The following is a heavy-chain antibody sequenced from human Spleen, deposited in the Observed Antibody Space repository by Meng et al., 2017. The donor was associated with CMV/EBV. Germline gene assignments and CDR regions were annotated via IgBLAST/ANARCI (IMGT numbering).Heavy chain of an antibody. CDR1: GLSVSSSY. Sequence: ETLSLTCAVSGLSVSSSYMTWVRQAPGKGLECVSVIYGGGGTYTADSVEGRFTISRDNSKNTLYLQMNNLRAEDTAFYYCATISSDSRGYYRGHLDYWGQGALVTVSS. CDR3: ATISSDSRGYYRGHLDY. J-gene: IGHJ4*02. D-gene: IGHD3-22*01. CDR2: IYGGGGT. V-gene: IGHV3-53*01.